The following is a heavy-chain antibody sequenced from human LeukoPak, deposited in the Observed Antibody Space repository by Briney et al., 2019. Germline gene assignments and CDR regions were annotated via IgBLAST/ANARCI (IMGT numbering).Heavy chain of an antibody. CDR2: ISYSGNS. D-gene: IGHD2-2*01. CDR3: ASVSRGESPNCSSTSCQGVYYYYYYMDV. CDR1: GGSISSSSYY. J-gene: IGHJ6*03. Sequence: KPSETLSLTCTVSGGSISSSSYYWGWIRQPPGKVLEWLGSISYSGNSNYNPSLKSRATISVDTSNNQFSLKLTSVTAADTAVYYCASVSRGESPNCSSTSCQGVYYYYYYMDVWGKGTTVTVSS. V-gene: IGHV4-39*07.